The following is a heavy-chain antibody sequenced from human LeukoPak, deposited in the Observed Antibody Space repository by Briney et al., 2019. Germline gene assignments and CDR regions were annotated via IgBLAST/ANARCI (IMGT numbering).Heavy chain of an antibody. D-gene: IGHD6-13*01. V-gene: IGHV1-69*05. CDR3: ARDKHSQTAAADNY. J-gene: IGHJ4*02. Sequence: GASVKVSCKASGGTFSSYAISWVRQAPGQGLEWMGRIIPIFGTANYAQKFQGRVTITTDESTSTAYMALSSLRSEDTAVYYCARDKHSQTAAADNYWGQGTLVTVSS. CDR2: IIPIFGTA. CDR1: GGTFSSYA.